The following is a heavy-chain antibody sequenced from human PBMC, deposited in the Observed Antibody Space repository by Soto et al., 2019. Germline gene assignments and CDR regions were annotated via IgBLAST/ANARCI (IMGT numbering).Heavy chain of an antibody. CDR1: SFTLSPYW. CDR3: ARGLRNYYGVDV. Sequence: EVQVVESGGGLVQPGGSLRLSCVASSFTLSPYWMHWVRHAPGKGLVWVSRIKFDGSTTSYADSVKGRFTISRDNAKNTVYLQMNSLRAEDTGVYYCARGLRNYYGVDVWGQGATVTVSS. J-gene: IGHJ6*02. CDR2: IKFDGSTT. D-gene: IGHD5-12*01. V-gene: IGHV3-74*01.